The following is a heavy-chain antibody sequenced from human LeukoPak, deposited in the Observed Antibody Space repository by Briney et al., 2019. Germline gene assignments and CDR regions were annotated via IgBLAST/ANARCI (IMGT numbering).Heavy chain of an antibody. CDR1: GFSFSNYA. CDR3: AKDRSYDFWSGYSYGMDV. V-gene: IGHV3-23*01. J-gene: IGHJ6*02. D-gene: IGHD3-3*01. Sequence: GGSLRLSCAASGFSFSNYAMTWVRQAPGKGLEWVSAISGSGGSTYYADSVKGRFTISRDNSKNTLYLQMNSLRAEDTAVYYCAKDRSYDFWSGYSYGMDVWGQGTTVTVSS. CDR2: ISGSGGST.